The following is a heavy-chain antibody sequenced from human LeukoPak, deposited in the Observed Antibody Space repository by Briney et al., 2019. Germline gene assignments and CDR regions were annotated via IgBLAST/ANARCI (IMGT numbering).Heavy chain of an antibody. D-gene: IGHD3-3*01. J-gene: IGHJ4*02. CDR2: IYYSGST. CDR3: ARHPFPKYDFWSGYSTAYYFDY. Sequence: SETLSLTCTVSGVSISSYYWSRIRQPPGKGLEWIGYIYYSGSTNYNPSLKSRVTISVDTSKNQFSLKLSSVTAADTAVYYCARHPFPKYDFWSGYSTAYYFDYWGQGTLVTVSS. V-gene: IGHV4-59*08. CDR1: GVSISSYY.